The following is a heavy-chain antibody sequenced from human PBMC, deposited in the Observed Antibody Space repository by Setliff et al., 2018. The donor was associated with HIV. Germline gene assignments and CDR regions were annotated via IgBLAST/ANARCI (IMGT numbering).Heavy chain of an antibody. CDR2: IIPILGIA. Sequence: GASVKVSCKASGGTFSSYAISWVRQAPGQGLEWMGGIIPILGIANYAQKFQGRVTITADKSTSTAYMELSSLRSEDTAVYYCARDLILTREYYDILTGYHWNDAFDIWGQGTRVTVSS. CDR1: GGTFSSYA. CDR3: ARDLILTREYYDILTGYHWNDAFDI. D-gene: IGHD3-9*01. J-gene: IGHJ3*02. V-gene: IGHV1-69*10.